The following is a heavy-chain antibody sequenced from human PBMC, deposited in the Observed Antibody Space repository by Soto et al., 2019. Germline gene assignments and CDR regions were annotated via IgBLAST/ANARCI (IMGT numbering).Heavy chain of an antibody. D-gene: IGHD3-10*01. Sequence: QVQLVQSGAEVKKPGASVKVSCKASGYTFTSYDINWVRQATGQGLEWMGWMNPNSGNTGYAQKFQGRVTMTRNTSIRTDYMELSSLRSEDTDVYYWARGGVFVFAAPTNPFDYWGQGTLVTVSS. J-gene: IGHJ4*02. V-gene: IGHV1-8*01. CDR3: ARGGVFVFAAPTNPFDY. CDR2: MNPNSGNT. CDR1: GYTFTSYD.